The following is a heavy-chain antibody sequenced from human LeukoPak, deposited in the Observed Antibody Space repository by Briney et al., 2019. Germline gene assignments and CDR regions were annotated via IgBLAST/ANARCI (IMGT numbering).Heavy chain of an antibody. V-gene: IGHV4-59*01. Sequence: SETLSLTCTVSGGSISGYYWHSIRQPPGMGLEWIGYINYSGSTDYKPSLKSRVTISVDTSNNQFSLNLRSVTAADTAVYYCAREYSSFEYWGQGILVTVSS. CDR3: AREYSSFEY. D-gene: IGHD3-22*01. J-gene: IGHJ4*02. CDR2: INYSGST. CDR1: GGSISGYY.